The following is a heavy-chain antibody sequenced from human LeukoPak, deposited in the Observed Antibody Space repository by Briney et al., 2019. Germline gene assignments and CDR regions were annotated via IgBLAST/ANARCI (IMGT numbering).Heavy chain of an antibody. V-gene: IGHV3-30*04. CDR2: ISYDGSNK. CDR1: GITFSSYA. D-gene: IGHD1-26*01. J-gene: IGHJ4*02. CDR3: ARTSPIGKYYFDY. Sequence: GGSLRLSCAASGITFSSYAMHWVRQAPGKGLEWVAVISYDGSNKYYADSVKGRFTISRDNSKNTLYLQMNSLRAEDTAAYYCARTSPIGKYYFDYWGQGTLVTVSS.